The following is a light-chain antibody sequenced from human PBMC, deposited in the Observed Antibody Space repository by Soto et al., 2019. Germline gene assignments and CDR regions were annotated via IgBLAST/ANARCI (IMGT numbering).Light chain of an antibody. V-gene: IGLV2-14*03. CDR3: SSHSSSSTLVV. J-gene: IGLJ2*01. Sequence: QSALTQPASMSGSPGQSITISCTGTSSDVGGYNYVSWYRQHPGKAPKLMIYDVNNRPSGVSNRFSGSKSGNTASLTISGXXXXXXXXXYCSSHSSSSTLVVFGGGTKLTVL. CDR2: DVN. CDR1: SSDVGGYNY.